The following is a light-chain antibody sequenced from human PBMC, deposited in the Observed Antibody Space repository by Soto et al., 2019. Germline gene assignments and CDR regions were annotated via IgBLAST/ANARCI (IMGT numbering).Light chain of an antibody. CDR2: AAS. CDR3: QQYNSYPWT. Sequence: AIRMTQSPSSFSASTGDRVTITCRASQGISSYLAWYQQKPGKAPKLLIYAASTLQSGVPAGFSGSGSGTEFTLTISSLQPDDFATYYCQQYNSYPWTFSQGTKVDI. CDR1: QGISSY. V-gene: IGKV1-8*01. J-gene: IGKJ1*01.